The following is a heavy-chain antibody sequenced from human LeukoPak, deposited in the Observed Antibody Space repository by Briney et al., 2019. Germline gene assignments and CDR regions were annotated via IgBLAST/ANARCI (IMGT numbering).Heavy chain of an antibody. Sequence: GGSLRLSCAASGFTFSSYWMHWVRQAPGKGLVWVSRINSDGSSTSYADSVKGRFTIARDNAKNTLDLQMNSLRAEDTAVYYCARVGGGSPYAFDIWRQGPMVSVS. D-gene: IGHD1-26*01. V-gene: IGHV3-74*01. CDR1: GFTFSSYW. CDR2: INSDGSST. J-gene: IGHJ3*02. CDR3: ARVGGGSPYAFDI.